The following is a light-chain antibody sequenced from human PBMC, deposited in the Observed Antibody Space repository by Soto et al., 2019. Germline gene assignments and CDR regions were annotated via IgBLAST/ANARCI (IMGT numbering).Light chain of an antibody. Sequence: EIVLTQSPGTLSLSPGGRATLSCRASQSVSSSYLAWYQQKPGQAPRLLIYGASSRATGIPDRFSGSGSGTDFTLTISRLEPEAFAVYYCQQYGGSPITFGQGTRLEIK. CDR1: QSVSSSY. J-gene: IGKJ5*01. CDR3: QQYGGSPIT. CDR2: GAS. V-gene: IGKV3-20*01.